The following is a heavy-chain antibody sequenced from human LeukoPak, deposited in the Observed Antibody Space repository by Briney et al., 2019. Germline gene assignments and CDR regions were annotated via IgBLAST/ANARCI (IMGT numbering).Heavy chain of an antibody. CDR2: ISTSGSTL. Sequence: PGGSLRLSCAASGFSFSSYEMNWVRQAPGKGLEWVSWISTSGSTLNYADSVKGRFTVCRDNARNSLYLQMNSLRAEDTAVYYCARDGPGYSFDYWGQGTLVTVSS. J-gene: IGHJ4*02. D-gene: IGHD5-18*01. CDR3: ARDGPGYSFDY. V-gene: IGHV3-48*03. CDR1: GFSFSSYE.